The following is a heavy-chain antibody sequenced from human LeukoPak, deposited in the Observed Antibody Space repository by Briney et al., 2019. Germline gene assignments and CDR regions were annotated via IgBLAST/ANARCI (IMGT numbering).Heavy chain of an antibody. V-gene: IGHV4-4*07. J-gene: IGHJ4*02. D-gene: IGHD3-22*01. Sequence: PSETLSLTCTVSGGSISSYYWSWIRQPAGKGLEWIGRIYTSGSTNYNPSLKSRVTMSVDTSKNQFSLKLSSVTAADTAVYYCASRDPYYYDSSGYYLPFDYWGQGTLVTVSS. CDR3: ASRDPYYYDSSGYYLPFDY. CDR1: GGSISSYY. CDR2: IYTSGST.